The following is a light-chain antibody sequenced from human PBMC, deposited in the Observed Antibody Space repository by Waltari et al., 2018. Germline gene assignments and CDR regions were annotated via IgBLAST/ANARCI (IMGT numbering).Light chain of an antibody. CDR3: QQYYTTPPT. J-gene: IGKJ4*01. Sequence: DIVMTQSPDSLAVSLGERATVNCTSSQSVLYNSNNKNYLAWYQQMPGQPPRLLISWASTLEPGVPDRFSGSGSWSDFILTITSVQAEDVAVYYCQQYYTTPPTFGGGTKVEIK. CDR1: QSVLYNSNNKNY. CDR2: WAS. V-gene: IGKV4-1*01.